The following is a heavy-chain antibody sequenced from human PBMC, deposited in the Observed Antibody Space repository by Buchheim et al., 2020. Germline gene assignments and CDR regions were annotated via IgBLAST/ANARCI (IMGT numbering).Heavy chain of an antibody. V-gene: IGHV4-59*01. CDR1: GGSISSYY. J-gene: IGHJ2*01. CDR3: ARSTYYYDSSGYYSWYFDL. CDR2: IYYSGST. D-gene: IGHD3-22*01. Sequence: QVQLQESGPGLVKPSETLSLTCTVSGGSISSYYWNWIRQPPGKGLEWIGYIYYSGSTDYNSSLKSRVTISGDTSHNQFSLMLSSVTAADTAVYYCARSTYYYDSSGYYSWYFDLWGRGT.